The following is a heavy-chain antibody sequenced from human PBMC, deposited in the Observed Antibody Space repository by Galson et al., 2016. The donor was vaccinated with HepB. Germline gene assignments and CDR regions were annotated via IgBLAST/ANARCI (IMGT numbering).Heavy chain of an antibody. V-gene: IGHV3-53*05. CDR1: GFSVSGKY. D-gene: IGHD5-24*01. CDR2: IFSGDAT. CDR3: ANGRENYYYYDGMDV. J-gene: IGHJ6*02. Sequence: SLRLSCAASGFSVSGKYMSWARQAPGKGLEWVSAIFSGDATYYRDSVKGRFTISRDNSKNMFYLQMNSLRPEDTAVYYCANGRENYYYYDGMDVWGQGTTVTVSS.